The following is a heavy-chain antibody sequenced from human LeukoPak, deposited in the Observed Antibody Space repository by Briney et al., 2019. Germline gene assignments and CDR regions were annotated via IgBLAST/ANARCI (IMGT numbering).Heavy chain of an antibody. D-gene: IGHD6-13*01. CDR1: GGSLSSYY. J-gene: IGHJ5*02. V-gene: IGHV4-4*07. CDR3: ARDAGVAAAGTVHNWFDP. CDR2: IYASGST. Sequence: SETLSLTCTVSGGSLSSYYWTWIRQSAGKGLEWIGRIYASGSTNYNPSLKSRVTISVDTSKNQFSLKLTSVTAADTAVYYCARDAGVAAAGTVHNWFDPWGQGTLVTVSS.